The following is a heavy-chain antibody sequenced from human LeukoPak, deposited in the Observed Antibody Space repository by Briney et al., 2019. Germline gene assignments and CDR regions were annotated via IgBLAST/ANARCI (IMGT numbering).Heavy chain of an antibody. D-gene: IGHD4-17*01. CDR1: AFTFDDYA. Sequence: GGSLTLSCAASAFTFDDYAMHWVRQAPGKGLEWVSGTSCSSANIAYADSVKGRFTISRDNATNSLYLQINSLRAEDTALYYCAKDYGDYYTFFDYWGQGTLVTVSS. CDR2: TSCSSANI. J-gene: IGHJ4*02. V-gene: IGHV3-9*01. CDR3: AKDYGDYYTFFDY.